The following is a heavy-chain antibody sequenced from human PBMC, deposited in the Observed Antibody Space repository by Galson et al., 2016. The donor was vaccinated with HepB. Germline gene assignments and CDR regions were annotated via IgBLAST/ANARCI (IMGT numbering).Heavy chain of an antibody. D-gene: IGHD3-10*01. J-gene: IGHJ4*02. CDR2: ISSDGTNK. V-gene: IGHV3-30-3*01. CDR3: ARDHLPYGSGSHLDNFAH. CDR1: GFTFRNFA. Sequence: SLRLSCAVSGFTFRNFAMHWVRQAPGKGPEWVATISSDGTNKYEADSAKGRLTISRDNSKNTLYLQMDGLRPEDTEVYSFARDHLPYGSGSHLDNFAHWGQGTLVIVSS.